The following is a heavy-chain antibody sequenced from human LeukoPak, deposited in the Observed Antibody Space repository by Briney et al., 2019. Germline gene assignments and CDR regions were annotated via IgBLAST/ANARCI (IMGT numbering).Heavy chain of an antibody. V-gene: IGHV3-30*02. D-gene: IGHD3-3*01. J-gene: IGHJ4*02. Sequence: GGSLRLSCAASGFTLSSYGMHWVRQAPGKGLEWVSYIRYDGINEYYADSVRGRFTISRDISKKTLYLQMNSLRAEDTAVYYCAKDRGVFGVAYSLDYWGQGSLVTVSS. CDR3: AKDRGVFGVAYSLDY. CDR2: IRYDGINE. CDR1: GFTLSSYG.